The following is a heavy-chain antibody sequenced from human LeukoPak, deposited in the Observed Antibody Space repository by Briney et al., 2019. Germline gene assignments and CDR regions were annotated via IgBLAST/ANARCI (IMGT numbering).Heavy chain of an antibody. Sequence: GASVKVSCKTSGYTFTGYYMHWVRQAPGQGLDWMGWINPNNGDTNYAQKFQGRVTMTRDTSISTAYMELSRLRSDDTAVYYCASEMAKPIGGYFDYWGQGSLVTVSS. CDR1: GYTFTGYY. D-gene: IGHD5-24*01. CDR2: INPNNGDT. V-gene: IGHV1-2*02. J-gene: IGHJ4*02. CDR3: ASEMAKPIGGYFDY.